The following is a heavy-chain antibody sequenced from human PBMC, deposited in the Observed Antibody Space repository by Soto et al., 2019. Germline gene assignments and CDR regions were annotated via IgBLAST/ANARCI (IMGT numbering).Heavy chain of an antibody. CDR1: GFTFSSYG. D-gene: IGHD6-6*01. Sequence: GGSLRLSCAASGFTFSSYGMHWVRQAPGKGLEWVAVIWYDGSNKYYADSVKGRFTISRDNSKNTLYLQMNSLRAEDTAVYYCARDRYSSSIYYYGMDVWGQGTTVTVSS. J-gene: IGHJ6*02. CDR2: IWYDGSNK. V-gene: IGHV3-33*01. CDR3: ARDRYSSSIYYYGMDV.